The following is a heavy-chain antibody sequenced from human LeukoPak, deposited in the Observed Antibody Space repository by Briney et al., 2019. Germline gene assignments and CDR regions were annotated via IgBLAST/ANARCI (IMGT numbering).Heavy chain of an antibody. J-gene: IGHJ6*02. V-gene: IGHV3-23*01. CDR2: ISGSGGST. CDR3: ARRPSVNNYYYYGMDV. Sequence: GGSLRLSCAASGFTFSSYAMSWVRQAPGKGLEWVSAISGSGGSTYYADSVKGRFTVSRDNSKNTLYLQMNSLRAEDTAVYYCARRPSVNNYYYYGMDVWGQGTTVTVSS. D-gene: IGHD4-11*01. CDR1: GFTFSSYA.